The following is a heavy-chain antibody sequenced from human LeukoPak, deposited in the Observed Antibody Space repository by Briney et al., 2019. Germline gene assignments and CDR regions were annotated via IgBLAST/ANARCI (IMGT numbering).Heavy chain of an antibody. CDR1: GFTFSSYG. V-gene: IGHV3-30*03. CDR2: ISYDGSNK. D-gene: IGHD3-9*01. CDR3: ASPPINDILPLSH. Sequence: GGSLRLSCAASGFTFSSYGMHWVRQAPGKGLEWVAVISYDGSNKYYADSVKGRFTISRDNSKNTLYLQMNSLRAEDTAVYYCASPPINDILPLSHWGQGTLVTVSS. J-gene: IGHJ4*02.